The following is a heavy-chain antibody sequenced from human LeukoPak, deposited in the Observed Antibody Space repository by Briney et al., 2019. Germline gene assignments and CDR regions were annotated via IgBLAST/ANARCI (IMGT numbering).Heavy chain of an antibody. CDR2: IKQDGSEK. V-gene: IGHV3-7*03. J-gene: IGHJ4*02. CDR3: AKALDGYDSY. D-gene: IGHD5-12*01. Sequence: GGSLRLSCAASGFTFSSYWMSWVRQAPGKGLEWVANIKQDGSEKYYVDSVKGRFTISRDNAKNSLYLQMNSLRTEDTALYYCAKALDGYDSYWGQGTLVTVSS. CDR1: GFTFSSYW.